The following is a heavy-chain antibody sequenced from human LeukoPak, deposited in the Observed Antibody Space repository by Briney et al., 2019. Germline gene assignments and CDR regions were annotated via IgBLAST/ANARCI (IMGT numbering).Heavy chain of an antibody. CDR3: ARERRITMVRGVIITGWFDP. V-gene: IGHV4-34*01. Sequence: PSETLSLTCAVYGGSFSGYYWSWIRQPPGMGLEWIGEINHSGSTNYNPSLKSRVTISVDTSKNQFSLKLSSVTAADTAVYYCARERRITMVRGVIITGWFDPWGQGTLVTVSS. CDR1: GGSFSGYY. CDR2: INHSGST. J-gene: IGHJ5*02. D-gene: IGHD3-10*01.